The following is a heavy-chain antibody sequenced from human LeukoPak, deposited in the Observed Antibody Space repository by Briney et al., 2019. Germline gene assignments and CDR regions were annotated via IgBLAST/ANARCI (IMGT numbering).Heavy chain of an antibody. CDR2: ISGSGGNM. Sequence: GGSLRLSCAASGFTFSTYEMNWVRQAPGKGLEWVSTISGSGGNMWYPDSLKGRFSISRDNAKKSLNLQMNSLRAEDTAVYYCARRRSRYFDLWGRGTLVTVSS. V-gene: IGHV3-48*03. CDR1: GFTFSTYE. CDR3: ARRRSRYFDL. J-gene: IGHJ2*01.